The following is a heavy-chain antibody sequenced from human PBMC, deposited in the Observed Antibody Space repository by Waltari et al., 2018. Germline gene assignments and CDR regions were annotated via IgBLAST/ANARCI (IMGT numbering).Heavy chain of an antibody. J-gene: IGHJ6*03. Sequence: EVQLVESGGGLVQPGGSLRLSCAASGFTFSSYSMTWVRQAQGKGLEWVSYSSSSSSTIYYADSVKGRFTISRDNAKNSLYLQMNSLRAEDTAVYYCASQPPSSSWYYYYMDVWGEGTTVTVSS. D-gene: IGHD6-13*01. CDR2: SSSSSSTI. CDR3: ASQPPSSSWYYYYMDV. CDR1: GFTFSSYS. V-gene: IGHV3-48*04.